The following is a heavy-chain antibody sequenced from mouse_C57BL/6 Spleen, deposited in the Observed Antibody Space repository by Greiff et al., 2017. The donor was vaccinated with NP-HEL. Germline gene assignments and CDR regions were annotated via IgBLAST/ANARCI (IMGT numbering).Heavy chain of an antibody. D-gene: IGHD4-1*01. Sequence: EVQLVESGGGLVKPGGSLKLSCAASGFTFSSYTMSWVRQTPEKRLEWVATISGGGGNTYYPDSVKGRFTISRDNAKNTLYLQMSSLRSEDTALYYCARNWDSWFAYWGQGTLVTVSA. J-gene: IGHJ3*01. CDR3: ARNWDSWFAY. CDR1: GFTFSSYT. V-gene: IGHV5-9*01. CDR2: ISGGGGNT.